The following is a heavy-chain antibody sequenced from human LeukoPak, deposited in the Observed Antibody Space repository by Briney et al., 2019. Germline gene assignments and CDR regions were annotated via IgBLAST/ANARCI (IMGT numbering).Heavy chain of an antibody. D-gene: IGHD3-10*01. J-gene: IGHJ6*03. CDR1: GGSISSYY. V-gene: IGHV4-59*01. Sequence: PSETLSLTCTVSGGSISSYYWSWIRQPPGKGLEWIGYIYYSGSTNYNPSLKSRVTISVDTSKNQFSLKLSSVTAADTAVYYCAGGRRDSGSYGSFVYYYYYYMDVWGKGTTVTVSS. CDR2: IYYSGST. CDR3: AGGRRDSGSYGSFVYYYYYYMDV.